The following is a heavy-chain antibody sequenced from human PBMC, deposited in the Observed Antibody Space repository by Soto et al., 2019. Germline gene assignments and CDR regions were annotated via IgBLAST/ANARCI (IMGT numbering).Heavy chain of an antibody. CDR1: GFSFSDYE. Sequence: VGSLRLSCEASGFSFSDYEMNWVRQFPGEGLEWVAYIARDGETTFYADSVEGRFVVSRDNAKNSLFLQMDRLTGDDTAVYFCARDTPPAELDYCGQGSLVTVSS. CDR2: IARDGETT. V-gene: IGHV3-48*03. D-gene: IGHD1-1*01. CDR3: ARDTPPAELDY. J-gene: IGHJ4*02.